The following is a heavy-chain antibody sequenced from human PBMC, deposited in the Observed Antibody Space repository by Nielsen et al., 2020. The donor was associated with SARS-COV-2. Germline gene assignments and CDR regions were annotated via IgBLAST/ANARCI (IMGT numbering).Heavy chain of an antibody. CDR3: ARGIDY. CDR2: INNDGSST. D-gene: IGHD3-16*01. J-gene: IGHJ4*02. Sequence: WIRQPPGKGLECVARINNDGSSTSYVDSVKGRFTISRDNAKNTLYLQMNSLRAEDTALYFCARGIDYGGQGSLVTVSS. V-gene: IGHV3-74*01.